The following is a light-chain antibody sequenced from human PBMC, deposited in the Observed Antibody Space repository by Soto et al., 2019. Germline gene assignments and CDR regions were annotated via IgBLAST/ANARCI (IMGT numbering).Light chain of an antibody. V-gene: IGKV3-20*01. J-gene: IGKJ1*01. Sequence: EIVFTQTPGTLYLSPWERATLSCRASQRVSSSYIAWYQQKPGQAPRLLIYGASSRATGIPDRCSGSGSGTDFTLTISRLEPEDFAVYYCQQYGSSGTFGHGTKVEIK. CDR3: QQYGSSGT. CDR2: GAS. CDR1: QRVSSSY.